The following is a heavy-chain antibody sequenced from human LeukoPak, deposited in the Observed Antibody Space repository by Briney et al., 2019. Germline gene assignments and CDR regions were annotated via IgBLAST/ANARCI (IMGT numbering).Heavy chain of an antibody. CDR3: AKYSDDYVWGSYRLPGH. D-gene: IGHD3-16*02. V-gene: IGHV3-30*18. Sequence: GGSLTLSCAASGFTFSSYGWHWVRQAPGKGLEWVAVISYDGSNKYYADSVKGRFIISRDTYKNTLYLQMNGMVAEATAVYYCAKYSDDYVWGSYRLPGHWGEGTLVSV. CDR1: GFTFSSYG. CDR2: ISYDGSNK. J-gene: IGHJ4*02.